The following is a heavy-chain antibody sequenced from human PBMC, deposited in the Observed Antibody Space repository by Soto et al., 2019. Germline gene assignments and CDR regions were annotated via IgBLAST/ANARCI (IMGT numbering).Heavy chain of an antibody. D-gene: IGHD6-13*01. CDR3: AKDRGPLSYSSSWNNVY. CDR2: ISYDGSNK. V-gene: IGHV3-30*18. Sequence: QVQLVESGGGVVQPGRSLRLSCAASGFTFSSYGMHWVRQAPGKGLEWVAVISYDGSNKYYADSVKGRFTISRDNSKNTLYLQMNSLRAEDTAVYYCAKDRGPLSYSSSWNNVYWGQGTMVTVSS. CDR1: GFTFSSYG. J-gene: IGHJ4*02.